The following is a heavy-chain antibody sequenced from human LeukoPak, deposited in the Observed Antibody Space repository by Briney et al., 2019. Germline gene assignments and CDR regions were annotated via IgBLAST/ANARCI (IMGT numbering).Heavy chain of an antibody. D-gene: IGHD3-22*01. CDR3: ARQYDSSGYPFDY. CDR1: GYTFRPYA. Sequence: RGSLRLSCAASGYTFRPYAMRWVRQAPGEGLEWVAVISYDGSNRYYPDSVKGRFTISRDTSKNTLYLQVKSLRADDTAVYYCARQYDSSGYPFDYWGQGTLVTVSS. CDR2: ISYDGSNR. J-gene: IGHJ4*02. V-gene: IGHV3-30-3*01.